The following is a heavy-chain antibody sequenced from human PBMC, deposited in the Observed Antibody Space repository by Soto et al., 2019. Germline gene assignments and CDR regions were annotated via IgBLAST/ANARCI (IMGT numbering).Heavy chain of an antibody. CDR1: GFTFSSYW. V-gene: IGHV3-74*01. D-gene: IGHD3-10*01. CDR2: IDEYGSTI. Sequence: GGSLRLSCAASGFTFSSYWMHWVRQVPGKGLLWVSRIDEYGSTINYADSVRGRFTISRDNARNTLYLEMNSLRAEDTALYYCTRDVGGKGAYWGPGTLVTVSS. J-gene: IGHJ4*02. CDR3: TRDVGGKGAY.